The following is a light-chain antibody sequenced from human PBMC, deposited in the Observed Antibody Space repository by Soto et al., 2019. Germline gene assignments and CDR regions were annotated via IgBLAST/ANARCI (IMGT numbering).Light chain of an antibody. CDR3: QQYVASPYT. Sequence: DIVLTQSPGTLSLSPGERATLSCGASQSVNSRSLAWYQQKPGQAPRLLIYDASSRATDIPDRFSASGSGTDFTLTISSLEPEDFAVYYCQQYVASPYTFGQGTKVEIK. CDR1: QSVNSRS. V-gene: IGKV3-20*01. J-gene: IGKJ2*01. CDR2: DAS.